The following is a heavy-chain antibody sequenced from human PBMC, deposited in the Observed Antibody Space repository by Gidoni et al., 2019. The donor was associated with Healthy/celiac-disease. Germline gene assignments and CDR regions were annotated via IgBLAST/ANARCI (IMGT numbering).Heavy chain of an antibody. V-gene: IGHV4-31*03. J-gene: IGHJ6*02. D-gene: IGHD2-15*01. CDR2: IYYSGST. CDR3: AREDVICSGGSCYSRYGMDV. CDR1: GGSTHSGGYF. Sequence: QVQLQESGPGLVKPSPTLSLTCTVSGGSTHSGGYFWSWIRQHPGKGLEWIGYIYYSGSTYYNPSLKSRVSISVDTSKNQFSLKLSSVTAADTAVYYCAREDVICSGGSCYSRYGMDVWGQGTTVTVSS.